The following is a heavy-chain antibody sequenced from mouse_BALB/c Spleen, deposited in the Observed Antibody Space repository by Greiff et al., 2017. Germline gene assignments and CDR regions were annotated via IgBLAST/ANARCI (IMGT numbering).Heavy chain of an antibody. J-gene: IGHJ3*01. D-gene: IGHD1-1*01. Sequence: QVQLKQSGAELVRPGTSVKISCKASGYTFTNYWLGWVKQRPGHGLEWIRDIYPGGGYTNYNEKFKGKATLTADTSSSTAYMQLSSLTSEDSAVYFCAREFITTVVETYWGQGTLVTVSA. CDR2: IYPGGGYT. V-gene: IGHV1-63*02. CDR3: AREFITTVVETY. CDR1: GYTFTNYW.